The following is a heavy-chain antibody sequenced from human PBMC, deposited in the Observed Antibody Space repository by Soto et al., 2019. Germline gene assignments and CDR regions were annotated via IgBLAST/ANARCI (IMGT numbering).Heavy chain of an antibody. CDR3: ATDVDLPYEF. J-gene: IGHJ4*02. V-gene: IGHV1-69*02. CDR2: IIPILGKP. Sequence: QVQLVQSGAEVKKPGSSVKVSCKTSGGTFSSYTVNWVRQAPGQGPEWMGRIIPILGKPNYAQKLQGRVTITADTSTSTAYMEVTSLRSEDTAVYYCATDVDLPYEFWGQGTLVTVS. D-gene: IGHD3-16*01. CDR1: GGTFSSYT.